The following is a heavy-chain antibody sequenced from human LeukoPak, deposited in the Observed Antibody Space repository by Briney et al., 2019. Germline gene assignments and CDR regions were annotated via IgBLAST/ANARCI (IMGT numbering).Heavy chain of an antibody. CDR2: ISGSGGST. J-gene: IGHJ4*02. CDR1: GFTFSSYA. V-gene: IGHV3-23*01. Sequence: GGSLRLSCAASGFTFSSYAMSWVRQAPGKGLEWVSAISGSGGSTYYADSVEGRFTISRDNSKNTLYLQMNSLRAEDTAVYYCAKRGGVAANSHYFDYWGQGTLVTVSS. CDR3: AKRGGVAANSHYFDY. D-gene: IGHD2-15*01.